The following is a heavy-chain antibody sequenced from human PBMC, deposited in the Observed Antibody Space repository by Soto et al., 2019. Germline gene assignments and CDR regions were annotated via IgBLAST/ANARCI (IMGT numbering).Heavy chain of an antibody. V-gene: IGHV3-11*01. D-gene: IGHD3-22*01. CDR2: ISSSGSTI. J-gene: IGHJ2*01. CDR3: ARGHMSKTYYYDSSGYYWYFDL. CDR1: GFTFSDYY. Sequence: GGSLRLSCAASGFTFSDYYMSWIRQAPGKGLEWVSYISSSGSTIYYADSVKGRFTISRDNAKNSLYLQMNSLRAEDTAVYYCARGHMSKTYYYDSSGYYWYFDLWGRGTLVTVSS.